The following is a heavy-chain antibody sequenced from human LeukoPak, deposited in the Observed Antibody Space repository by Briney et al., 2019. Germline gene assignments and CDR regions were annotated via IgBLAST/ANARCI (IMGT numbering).Heavy chain of an antibody. CDR2: IIPIFGTA. V-gene: IGHV1-69*06. CDR3: ARDGIYGSGSYSPPTFDY. J-gene: IGHJ4*02. CDR1: GGTFSSYA. D-gene: IGHD3-10*01. Sequence: ASVKVSCKASGGTFSSYAISWVRQAPGQGLEWMGGIIPIFGTANYAQKFRGRVTITADKSTSTAYMELSSLRSEDTAVYYCARDGIYGSGSYSPPTFDYWGQGTLVTVSS.